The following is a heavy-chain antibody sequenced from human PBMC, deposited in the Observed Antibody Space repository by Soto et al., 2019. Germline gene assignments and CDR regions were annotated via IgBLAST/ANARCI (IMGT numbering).Heavy chain of an antibody. Sequence: SQTLSLTCVISGDSVSSNGACWNWIRQSPSRGLQWLGRIYYRSKWFHDYAASVESRMAINQDTSRNQFSLQLNYVTPEDTAVYYCARVHCSAGTCLDGLDFWGQGTTVVVSS. V-gene: IGHV6-1*01. CDR1: GDSVSSNGAC. D-gene: IGHD2-15*01. CDR3: ARVHCSAGTCLDGLDF. J-gene: IGHJ6*02. CDR2: IYYRSKWFH.